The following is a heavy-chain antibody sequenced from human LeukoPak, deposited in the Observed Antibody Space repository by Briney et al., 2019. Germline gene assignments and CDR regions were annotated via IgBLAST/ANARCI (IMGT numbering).Heavy chain of an antibody. J-gene: IGHJ4*02. Sequence: SETLSLTCAVYGGSFSGYYWSWIRQPPGKGLEWIGETNHSGSTNYNPSLKSRVTISVDTSKNQFSLKLSSVTAADTAVYYCARGRERDGYPTNFDYWGQGTLVTVSS. CDR2: TNHSGST. V-gene: IGHV4-34*01. D-gene: IGHD5-24*01. CDR1: GGSFSGYY. CDR3: ARGRERDGYPTNFDY.